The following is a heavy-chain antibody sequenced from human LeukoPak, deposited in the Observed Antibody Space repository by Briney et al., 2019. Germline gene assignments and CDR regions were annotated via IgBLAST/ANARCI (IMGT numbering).Heavy chain of an antibody. D-gene: IGHD1-26*01. Sequence: GRSLRLSCAASGFTFSSYWMHWVRQAPGKGLVWVSRINSDGSSTSYADSVKGRFTISGDNAKNTLYLQMNSLRAEDTAVYYCARRSSGSPPYYFGYWGQGTLVTVSS. CDR2: INSDGSST. CDR3: ARRSSGSPPYYFGY. J-gene: IGHJ4*02. V-gene: IGHV3-74*01. CDR1: GFTFSSYW.